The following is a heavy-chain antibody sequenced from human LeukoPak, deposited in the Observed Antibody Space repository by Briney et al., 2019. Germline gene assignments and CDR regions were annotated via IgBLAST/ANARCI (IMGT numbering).Heavy chain of an antibody. V-gene: IGHV3-30*04. J-gene: IGHJ4*02. D-gene: IGHD3-22*01. Sequence: GGSLRLSCAAPGFTFSSYAMHWVRQAPGKGLEWVAVISYDGSNKYYADSVKGRFTISRDNSKNTLYLQMNSLRAEDTAVYYCARGGNDYYDSSGYYLYWGQGTLVTVSS. CDR3: ARGGNDYYDSSGYYLY. CDR2: ISYDGSNK. CDR1: GFTFSSYA.